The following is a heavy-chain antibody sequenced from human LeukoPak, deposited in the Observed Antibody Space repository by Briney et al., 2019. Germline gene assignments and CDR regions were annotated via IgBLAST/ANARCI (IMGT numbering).Heavy chain of an antibody. CDR3: ARMDAVVVVTAHDVFDI. Sequence: SETLSLTCTVSGGSISSYYWSWIRQPAGKGLEWIGRIYTSGNTNYNPSLKSRVTISVDTSKNHFSLRLSSVTAADTAVYYCARMDAVVVVTAHDVFDIWGQGTMVTVSS. CDR1: GGSISSYY. CDR2: IYTSGNT. V-gene: IGHV4-4*07. D-gene: IGHD2-15*01. J-gene: IGHJ3*02.